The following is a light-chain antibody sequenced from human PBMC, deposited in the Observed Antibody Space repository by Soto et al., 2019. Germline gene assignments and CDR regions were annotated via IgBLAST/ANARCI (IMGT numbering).Light chain of an antibody. Sequence: DIQMTQSPSSLSASVGDGVTISCRASQGIGNYLAWYQQKPGKAPKLLIYAASTLQSGVPSRFSGSGSGTDFTLTISSLQPEDVTTYYCQKYNSAPRSFGQGTRVEIK. CDR3: QKYNSAPRS. CDR1: QGIGNY. V-gene: IGKV1-27*01. CDR2: AAS. J-gene: IGKJ1*01.